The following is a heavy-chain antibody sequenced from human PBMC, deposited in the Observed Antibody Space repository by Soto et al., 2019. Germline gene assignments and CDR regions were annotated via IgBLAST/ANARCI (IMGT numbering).Heavy chain of an antibody. CDR2: IWYDGSNK. CDR3: ARDRGGYDFLLDY. V-gene: IGHV3-33*01. CDR1: GFTFSSYG. J-gene: IGHJ4*02. Sequence: QVQLVESGGGVVQPGRSLRLSCAASGFTFSSYGMHWVRQAPGKGLEWVAVIWYDGSNKYYADSVKGRFTISRDNSKNTLYLQMNSLRAEDTAVYYCARDRGGYDFLLDYWGQGTLVTVSS. D-gene: IGHD5-12*01.